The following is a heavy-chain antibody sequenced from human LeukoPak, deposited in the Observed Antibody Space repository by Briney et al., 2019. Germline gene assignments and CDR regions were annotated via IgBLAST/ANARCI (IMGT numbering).Heavy chain of an antibody. CDR1: GFTFSSYA. D-gene: IGHD2-2*01. CDR2: ISGSGGST. CDR3: AKVTSSYNYFDY. V-gene: IGHV3-23*01. Sequence: GGSLRLSCAASGFTFSSYAMSWVRQAPGKGLEWVSAISGSGGSTYYADPVKGRFVISRDNSKNTLYLQMNSLRAEDTAVYYCAKVTSSYNYFDYWGQGAPVTVSS. J-gene: IGHJ4*02.